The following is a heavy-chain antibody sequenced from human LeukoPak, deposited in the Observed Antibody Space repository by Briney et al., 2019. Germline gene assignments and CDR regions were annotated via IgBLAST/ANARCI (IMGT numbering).Heavy chain of an antibody. D-gene: IGHD3-3*01. V-gene: IGHV1-18*01. Sequence: GASVKVSCKASGYTFTSYGISWVRQAPGQGLEWMGWINAYNGNTNYAQKLQGRVTMTTDTSTSTAYMELRSLRSDDTAVYYCARDRKGGYDFWSGLNWFDPWGQGTLVTVSS. CDR3: ARDRKGGYDFWSGLNWFDP. J-gene: IGHJ5*02. CDR2: INAYNGNT. CDR1: GYTFTSYG.